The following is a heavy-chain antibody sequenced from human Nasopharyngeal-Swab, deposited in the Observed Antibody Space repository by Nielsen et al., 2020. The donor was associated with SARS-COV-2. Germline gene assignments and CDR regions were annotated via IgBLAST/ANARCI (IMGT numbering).Heavy chain of an antibody. Sequence: WVRQAPGQGLEWMGIINPSGGSTSYAQKFQGRVTMTRDTSTSTVYMELSSLRSEDTAVYYCARSYPGGGSCQAPPRYYYGMDVWGQGTTVTVSS. V-gene: IGHV1-46*01. D-gene: IGHD2-15*01. J-gene: IGHJ6*02. CDR3: ARSYPGGGSCQAPPRYYYGMDV. CDR2: INPSGGST.